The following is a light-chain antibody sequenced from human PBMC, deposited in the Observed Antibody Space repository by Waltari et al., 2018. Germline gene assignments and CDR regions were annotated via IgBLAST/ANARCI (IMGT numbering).Light chain of an antibody. CDR1: STDVARYYP. CDR2: EVT. Sequence: QSALTQPPSASGSPGQSITISCTGISTDVARYYPVFWYQQHPGKAPQLLIYEVTKRPSGVPDRFSGSKSDNTASLAVSGLQAEDEADYYCSSYAGGSSLMFGGGTKLTVL. J-gene: IGLJ3*02. V-gene: IGLV2-8*01. CDR3: SSYAGGSSLM.